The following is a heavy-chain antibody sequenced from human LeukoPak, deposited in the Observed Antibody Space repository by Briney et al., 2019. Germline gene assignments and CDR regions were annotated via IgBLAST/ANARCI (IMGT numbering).Heavy chain of an antibody. J-gene: IGHJ5*02. CDR3: ARVAGGRYCSSTSCYMRGWFDP. CDR1: GYTFTSYG. D-gene: IGHD2-2*02. Sequence: SVKVSCKASGYTFTSYGISWVRQAPGQGLEWMGGIIPIFGKANYAQKFQGRVTITADESTSTAYMELSSLRSEDTAVYYCARVAGGRYCSSTSCYMRGWFDPWGQGTLVTVSS. CDR2: IIPIFGKA. V-gene: IGHV1-69*13.